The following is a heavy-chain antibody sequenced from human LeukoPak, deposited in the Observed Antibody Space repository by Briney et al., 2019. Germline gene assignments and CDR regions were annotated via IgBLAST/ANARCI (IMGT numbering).Heavy chain of an antibody. V-gene: IGHV5-51*03. CDR3: ARTYYYDSSGYSTAFDY. CDR2: IYPGDSDT. J-gene: IGHJ4*02. D-gene: IGHD3-22*01. Sequence: GESLKLSCKGSGYSFTSYWIGWVRQMPGKGLEWMGIIYPGDSDTRYSPSSQGQVTISADKSISTAYLQWSSLKASDTAMYYCARTYYYDSSGYSTAFDYWGQGTLVTVSS. CDR1: GYSFTSYW.